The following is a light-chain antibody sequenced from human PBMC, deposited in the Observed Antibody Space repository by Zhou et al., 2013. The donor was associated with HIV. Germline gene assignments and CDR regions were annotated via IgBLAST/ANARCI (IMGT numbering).Light chain of an antibody. CDR3: QSYDSSLSGWVV. CDR2: GNN. Sequence: QSVLTQPPSVSGAPGQSVTISCTGSNSNIGAGYDVHWYQQVPGTAPRLLIYGNNFRPSGVPDRFSDSKSGTSASLAITGLQAEDEADYYCQSYDSSLSGWVVFGGGTKLTVL. J-gene: IGLJ2*01. CDR1: NSNIGAGYD. V-gene: IGLV1-40*01.